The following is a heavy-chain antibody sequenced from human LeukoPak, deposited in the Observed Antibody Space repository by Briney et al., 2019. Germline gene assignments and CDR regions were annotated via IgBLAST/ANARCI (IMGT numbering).Heavy chain of an antibody. CDR2: INHSGST. CDR3: ARGGGSYCSSTSCYPGDY. V-gene: IGHV4-34*01. Sequence: SETLSLTCAVYGGSFSGYYWSWIRQPPGKGLEWIGEINHSGSTNYNPSLKSRVTISVDTSKNQFSLKLSSVTAADTAVYYCARGGGSYCSSTSCYPGDYWGQGTLVTVSS. J-gene: IGHJ4*02. D-gene: IGHD2-2*01. CDR1: GGSFSGYY.